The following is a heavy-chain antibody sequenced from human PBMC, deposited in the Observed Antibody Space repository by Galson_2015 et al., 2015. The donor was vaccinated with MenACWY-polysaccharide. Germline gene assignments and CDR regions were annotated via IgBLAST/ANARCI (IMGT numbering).Heavy chain of an antibody. CDR3: ARGHYGLDV. CDR1: GFTFGSYA. Sequence: SLRLSCAASGFTFGSYAMSWVRQAPGKGLEWVSAISGSGASTAYADSVKGRFAISRDNAKNSLYLRLNSLEVEDTAIYYCARGHYGLDVWGQGTTVTVSS. V-gene: IGHV3-23*01. J-gene: IGHJ6*02. CDR2: ISGSGAST.